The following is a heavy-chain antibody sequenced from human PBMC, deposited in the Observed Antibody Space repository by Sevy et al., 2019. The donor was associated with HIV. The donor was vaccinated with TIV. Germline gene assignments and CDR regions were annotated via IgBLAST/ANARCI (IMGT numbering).Heavy chain of an antibody. CDR2: IRFDGTIQ. CDR1: GFTFSTYG. V-gene: IGHV3-30*02. J-gene: IGHJ6*02. CDR3: AKVLHIVVVPAAIDYYYGMDV. Sequence: GGSLRLSCAASGFTFSTYGMHWVRQAPGKGLEWVAFIRFDGTIQYYTDSVKGRLTISIYNSKNTLYLQMNSLRAEDTAVYFCAKVLHIVVVPAAIDYYYGMDVWGQGTTVTVSS. D-gene: IGHD2-2*01.